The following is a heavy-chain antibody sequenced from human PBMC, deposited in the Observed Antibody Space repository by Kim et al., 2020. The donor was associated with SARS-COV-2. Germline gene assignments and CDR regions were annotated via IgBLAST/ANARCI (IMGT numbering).Heavy chain of an antibody. V-gene: IGHV4-4*09. CDR3: ARIVGATWWYFDL. Sequence: YHPARKSRVTISVETSKIQFSLKLSSVTAADTAVYYCARIVGATWWYFDLWGRGTLVTVSS. J-gene: IGHJ2*01. D-gene: IGHD5-12*01.